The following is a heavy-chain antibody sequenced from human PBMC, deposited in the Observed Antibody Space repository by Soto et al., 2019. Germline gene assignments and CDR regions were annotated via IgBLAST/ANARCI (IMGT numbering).Heavy chain of an antibody. D-gene: IGHD6-6*01. Sequence: GASVKVSCKASGYTFTSYAMHWVRQAPGQRLEWMGWINAGNGNTKYSQEFQGRVTITRDTSASTAYMELSSLRSEDTAVYYCASKPWQSRLVRSRDYWGQGTLVTVSS. CDR2: INAGNGNT. CDR1: GYTFTSYA. V-gene: IGHV1-3*01. J-gene: IGHJ4*02. CDR3: ASKPWQSRLVRSRDY.